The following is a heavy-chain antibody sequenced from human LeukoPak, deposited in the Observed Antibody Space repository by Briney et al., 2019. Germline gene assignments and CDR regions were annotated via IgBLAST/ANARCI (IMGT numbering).Heavy chain of an antibody. Sequence: SVTVSCKASGGTFSSYAISWVRQAPGQGLEWMGGIIPIFGTANYAQKFQGRVTITADESTSTAYMELSSLRSEDTAVYYCARVSHYYDSSGYQQSWGQETLVTVSS. CDR3: ARVSHYYDSSGYQQS. D-gene: IGHD3-22*01. J-gene: IGHJ4*02. CDR1: GGTFSSYA. V-gene: IGHV1-69*13. CDR2: IIPIFGTA.